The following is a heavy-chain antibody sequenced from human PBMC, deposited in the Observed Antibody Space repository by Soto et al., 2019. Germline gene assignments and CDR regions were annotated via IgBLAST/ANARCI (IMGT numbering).Heavy chain of an antibody. CDR2: IYYSGST. J-gene: IGHJ5*02. Sequence: SETLSLTCTVSGGSISSYYWSWIRQPPGKGLEWIGYIYYSGSTNYNPSLKSRVTISVDTSKNQFSLKLGSVTAADTAVYYCASGFGVVFPTFDPWGQGTLVTVSS. D-gene: IGHD3-3*01. CDR1: GGSISSYY. CDR3: ASGFGVVFPTFDP. V-gene: IGHV4-59*08.